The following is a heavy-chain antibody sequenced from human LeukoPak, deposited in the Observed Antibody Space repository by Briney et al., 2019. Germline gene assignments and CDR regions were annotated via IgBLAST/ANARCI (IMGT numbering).Heavy chain of an antibody. CDR3: ARSIAAAGTENRKLDY. Sequence: GGSLRLSCAASGFTFSSYSMSWVRQAPGKGLEWVSYISSSSSTIYYADSVKGRFTISRDNAKNSLYLQMNSLRAEDTAVYYCARSIAAAGTENRKLDYWGQGTLVTVSS. J-gene: IGHJ4*02. D-gene: IGHD6-13*01. CDR1: GFTFSSYS. V-gene: IGHV3-48*01. CDR2: ISSSSSTI.